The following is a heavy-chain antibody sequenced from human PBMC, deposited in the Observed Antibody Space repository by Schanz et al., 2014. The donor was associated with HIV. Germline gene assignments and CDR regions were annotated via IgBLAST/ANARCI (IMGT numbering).Heavy chain of an antibody. CDR2: IIPMLGTA. Sequence: QVQLVQSGSEVKKPGTSVKLSCKASGDTFNSYALNWVRQAPGQGLEWMGGIIPMLGTANYAQKFQGRVPINADEFTNTADMDLSSLRSDDTAIYYCARSRYGDYPYYFDYWGQGTRVIVSS. CDR1: GDTFNSYA. D-gene: IGHD4-17*01. J-gene: IGHJ4*02. V-gene: IGHV1-69*01. CDR3: ARSRYGDYPYYFDY.